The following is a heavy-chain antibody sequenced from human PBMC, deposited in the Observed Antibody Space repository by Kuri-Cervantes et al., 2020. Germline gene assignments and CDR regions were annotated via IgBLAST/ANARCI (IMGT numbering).Heavy chain of an antibody. J-gene: IGHJ5*02. D-gene: IGHD2-15*01. V-gene: IGHV4-61*01. Sequence: SETLSLTCTVSGGSVSNGSYYWTWIRQPPGMGLEWIGYTYYRGSTNYNPSLESRVTISEDTSKNQFSLKLSSVTVADTAVYYCARQGGGYCSGGSCYSAWFDPWGQGTLVTVSS. CDR1: GGSVSNGSYY. CDR3: ARQGGGYCSGGSCYSAWFDP. CDR2: TYYRGST.